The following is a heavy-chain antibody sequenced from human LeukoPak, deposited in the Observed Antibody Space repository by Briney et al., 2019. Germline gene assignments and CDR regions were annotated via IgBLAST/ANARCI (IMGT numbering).Heavy chain of an antibody. D-gene: IGHD1-26*01. CDR1: GFTFSSYA. J-gene: IGHJ4*02. Sequence: EGSLRLSCAASGFTFSSYAMHWVRQAPGKGLEWVAVISYDGSNKCYADSVKGRFTISRDNSKNTLYLQMNSLRAEDTAAYYCASGPIVGATGYFDYWGQGTLVTVSS. CDR3: ASGPIVGATGYFDY. V-gene: IGHV3-30-3*01. CDR2: ISYDGSNK.